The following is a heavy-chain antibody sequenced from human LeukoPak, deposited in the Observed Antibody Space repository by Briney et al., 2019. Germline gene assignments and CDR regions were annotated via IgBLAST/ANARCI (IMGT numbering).Heavy chain of an antibody. D-gene: IGHD6-19*01. Sequence: GGSLRLSCAVSGFTVSSIYMSWVRQAPGKGLEWVSFIYSDGNTYYGDSVKGRFTLSRDSSRNTLYLQMNSLTVDDTAVYHCAGDTHSSSWYDHWGQGTLVTVSS. CDR1: GFTVSSIY. J-gene: IGHJ5*02. V-gene: IGHV3-53*01. CDR3: AGDTHSSSWYDH. CDR2: IYSDGNT.